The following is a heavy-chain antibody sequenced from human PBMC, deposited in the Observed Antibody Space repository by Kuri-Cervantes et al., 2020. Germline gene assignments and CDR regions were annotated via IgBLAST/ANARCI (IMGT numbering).Heavy chain of an antibody. Sequence: SETLSLTCTVSGGSISSYYWSWIRQPAGKGLEWIGRIYTSGSTNYNPSLKSRVTMSVDTSKNQFSLKLSSVTAADTAVYYCARSAYTYYDFWSGYPVSNWFDPWGQGTLVTVSS. CDR3: ARSAYTYYDFWSGYPVSNWFDP. CDR1: GGSISSYY. J-gene: IGHJ5*02. D-gene: IGHD3-3*01. CDR2: IYTSGST. V-gene: IGHV4-4*07.